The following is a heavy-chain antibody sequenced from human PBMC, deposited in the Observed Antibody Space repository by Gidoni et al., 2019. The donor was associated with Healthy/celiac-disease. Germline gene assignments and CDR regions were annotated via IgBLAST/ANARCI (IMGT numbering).Heavy chain of an antibody. D-gene: IGHD1-7*01. Sequence: GRFTISRENAKNSLYLQMNSLRAEDTAVYYCARDTRDNRNYVHYGMDVWGKGTTVTVSS. V-gene: IGHV3-13*01. CDR3: ARDTRDNRNYVHYGMDV. J-gene: IGHJ6*04.